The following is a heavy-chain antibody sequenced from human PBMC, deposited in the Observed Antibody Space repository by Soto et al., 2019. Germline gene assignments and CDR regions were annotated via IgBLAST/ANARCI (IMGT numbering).Heavy chain of an antibody. CDR2: INAYNGNT. D-gene: IGHD3-10*01. V-gene: IGHV1-18*01. J-gene: IGHJ3*02. CDR3: ARDPKQYYYGSGNAFDI. Sequence: ASVKVSCKASGYTSTSYAMHWVRQAPGQRLEWMGWINAYNGNTNYAQKLQGRVTMTTDTSTSTAYMELRSLRSDDTAVYYCARDPKQYYYGSGNAFDIWGQGTMVTVSS. CDR1: GYTSTSYA.